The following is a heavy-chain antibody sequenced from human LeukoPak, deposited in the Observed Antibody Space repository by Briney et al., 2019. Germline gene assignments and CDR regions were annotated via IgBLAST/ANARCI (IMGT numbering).Heavy chain of an antibody. Sequence: GGSLRLSCAASGFTFDDYAMHWVRQAPGKGLEWVSGISWNSGSIGYADSVKGRFTISRDNAKNSLYLQMNSLRAEDTAVYYCAKLPRDGYNLVFDYWGQGTLVSVAS. V-gene: IGHV3-9*01. CDR3: AKLPRDGYNLVFDY. D-gene: IGHD5-24*01. J-gene: IGHJ4*02. CDR2: ISWNSGSI. CDR1: GFTFDDYA.